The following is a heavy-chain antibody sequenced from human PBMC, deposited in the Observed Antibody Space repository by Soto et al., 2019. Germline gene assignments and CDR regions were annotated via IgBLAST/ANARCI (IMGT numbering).Heavy chain of an antibody. Sequence: GGPVKVSCKAPGGPLSSYAISGVRQAHGPGLEWMRGILPSFGTANYAQKFQGRVTITADKSTSTAYMELSSLRSEDTAVYYCVVVVTANLFDPWGQGTMVTVSS. CDR1: GGPLSSYA. J-gene: IGHJ5*02. CDR2: ILPSFGTA. D-gene: IGHD2-21*02. V-gene: IGHV1-69*06. CDR3: VVVVTANLFDP.